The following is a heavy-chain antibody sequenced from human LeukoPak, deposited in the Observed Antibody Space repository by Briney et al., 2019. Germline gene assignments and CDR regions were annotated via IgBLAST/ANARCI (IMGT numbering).Heavy chain of an antibody. D-gene: IGHD1-26*01. CDR1: GFTFSSYS. V-gene: IGHV3-48*02. J-gene: IGHJ4*02. CDR3: ARALSGSLETDDY. CDR2: ISSSSSTI. Sequence: GGSLRLSCAASGFTFSSYSMNWVHQAPGKGLEWVSYISSSSSTIYYADSVKGRFTISRDNAKNSLYLQMNSLRDEDTAVYYCARALSGSLETDDYWGQGTLVTVSS.